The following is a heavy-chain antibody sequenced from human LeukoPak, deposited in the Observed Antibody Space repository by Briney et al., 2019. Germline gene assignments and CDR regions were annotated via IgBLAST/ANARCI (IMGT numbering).Heavy chain of an antibody. J-gene: IGHJ4*02. CDR3: TTAFGYSRD. CDR1: GGSISSYY. CDR2: ISHSGTT. V-gene: IGHV4-59*12. D-gene: IGHD6-13*01. Sequence: SETLSLTCTVSGGSISSYYWSWIRQPPGKGLEWIGEISHSGTTNYNPSLKSRVSISVDKSKNQFSLELSSVTAADTAVYYCTTAFGYSRDWGQGTLVTVSS.